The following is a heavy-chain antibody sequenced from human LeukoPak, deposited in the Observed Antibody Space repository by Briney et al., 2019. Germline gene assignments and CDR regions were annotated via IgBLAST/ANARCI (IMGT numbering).Heavy chain of an antibody. J-gene: IGHJ4*02. Sequence: SQTLSLTCAISGDSVSSDSAAWNWIRQSPSRGLEWLGRTYYRSKWYNDYAVSVKSRITINPDTSKNQFSLKLSSVTAADTAVYYCARTKKVAYGDYENYFDYWGQGTLVTVSS. CDR2: TYYRSKWYN. CDR3: ARTKKVAYGDYENYFDY. V-gene: IGHV6-1*01. D-gene: IGHD4-17*01. CDR1: GDSVSSDSAA.